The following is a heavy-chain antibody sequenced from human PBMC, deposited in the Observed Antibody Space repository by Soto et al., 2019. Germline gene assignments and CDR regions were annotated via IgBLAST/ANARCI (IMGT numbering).Heavy chain of an antibody. CDR1: GGTVASSHW. CDR3: AREIVTAGGNNYFDP. V-gene: IGHV4-4*02. D-gene: IGHD2-21*02. J-gene: IGHJ5*02. CDR2: VYHTGDT. Sequence: SETLSLTCGVSGGTVASSHWWSWVRQSPGRGLEWIGNVYHTGDTNFNPSLQSRVTFSVDKSSNQFSLRLTSVTAADTAVYFCAREIVTAGGNNYFDPWGPGTLVTVSS.